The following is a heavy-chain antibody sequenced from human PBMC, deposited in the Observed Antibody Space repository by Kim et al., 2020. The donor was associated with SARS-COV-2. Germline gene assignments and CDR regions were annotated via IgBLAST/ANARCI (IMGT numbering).Heavy chain of an antibody. CDR3: ARDVSTGPTYSGDY. D-gene: IGHD2-21*01. J-gene: IGHJ4*02. V-gene: IGHV1-69*01. Sequence: AQKFQVRVTITADESTSTAYMELSSLRSEDTAVYYCARDVSTGPTYSGDYWGQGTLVTVSS.